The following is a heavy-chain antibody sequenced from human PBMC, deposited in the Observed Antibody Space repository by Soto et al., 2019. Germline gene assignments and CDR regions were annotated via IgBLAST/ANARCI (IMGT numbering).Heavy chain of an antibody. CDR1: GFTFSSYG. D-gene: IGHD1-26*01. CDR2: ISYDGSNK. V-gene: IGHV3-30*18. Sequence: QVQLVESGGGVVQPGRSLRLSCAASGFTFSSYGMHWVRQAPGKGLEWVAVISYDGSNKYYADSVKGRFTIYRDNSKNTLYLQMNSLRAEDTAVYYCAKYLNSGSFDYWGQGTLVTVS. CDR3: AKYLNSGSFDY. J-gene: IGHJ4*02.